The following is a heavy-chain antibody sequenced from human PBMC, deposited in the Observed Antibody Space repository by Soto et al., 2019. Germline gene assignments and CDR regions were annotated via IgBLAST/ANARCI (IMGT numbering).Heavy chain of an antibody. CDR2: IRSKAYGATT. CDR1: GFTFGDYA. J-gene: IGHJ6*02. CDR3: TKYTYTSRYAYYGMDV. D-gene: IGHD6-13*01. Sequence: PGGSLRLSCTTSGFTFGDYAMSWSRQAPGKGLEWVGVIRSKAYGATTDYAASVKGRFTISRDDSKSIAYLQTNSLKSEDTGVYYCTKYTYTSRYAYYGMDVWGHGTTVTVSS. V-gene: IGHV3-49*03.